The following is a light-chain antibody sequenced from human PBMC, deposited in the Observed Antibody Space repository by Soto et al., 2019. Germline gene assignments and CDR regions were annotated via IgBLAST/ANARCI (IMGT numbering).Light chain of an antibody. Sequence: DIQMTQSPSSLSASVGDEVTITCRESQTIMTYLNWYQLKPGKPPRLLIYAASSLQSGVPSRFSGSGSGKDLNLTISSMQNEDFANYSCKQSYNSPQTVGQGTKVDIK. CDR3: KQSYNSPQT. J-gene: IGKJ1*01. CDR2: AAS. V-gene: IGKV1-39*01. CDR1: QTIMTY.